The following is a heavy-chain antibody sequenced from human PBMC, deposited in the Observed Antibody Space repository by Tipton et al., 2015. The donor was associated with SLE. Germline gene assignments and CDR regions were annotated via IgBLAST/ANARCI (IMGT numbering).Heavy chain of an antibody. CDR3: ARGYCSSTSCPYYYYYMDV. J-gene: IGHJ6*03. Sequence: QSGAEVKKPGASVKVSCKASGYTFISFGISWVRQAPGQGLEWMGWISAYNGKTNYAQRLQDRVTMTTGTSTSTAYMELRSLRSDDTAVYYCARGYCSSTSCPYYYYYMDVWGKGTTVTVSS. CDR2: ISAYNGKT. D-gene: IGHD2-2*01. V-gene: IGHV1-18*01. CDR1: GYTFISFG.